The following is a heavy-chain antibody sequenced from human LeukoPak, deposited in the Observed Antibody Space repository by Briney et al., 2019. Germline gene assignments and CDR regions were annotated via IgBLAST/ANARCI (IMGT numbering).Heavy chain of an antibody. Sequence: PSETLSLTCSVSGGSISSHYWSWIRQPAGKGLEWIGRIYTSGSSNYNPSLKSRVTMSVDTSKNQFSLKLSSVTAADTAVYYCARVSYYYDSSGYYQTDAFDIWGQGTMVTVSS. CDR2: IYTSGSS. V-gene: IGHV4-4*07. J-gene: IGHJ3*02. CDR1: GGSISSHY. CDR3: ARVSYYYDSSGYYQTDAFDI. D-gene: IGHD3-22*01.